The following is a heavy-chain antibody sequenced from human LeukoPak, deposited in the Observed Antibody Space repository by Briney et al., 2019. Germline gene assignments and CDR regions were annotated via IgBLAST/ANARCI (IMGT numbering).Heavy chain of an antibody. J-gene: IGHJ4*02. CDR3: VRDGDGDYPIDY. V-gene: IGHV3-11*06. Sequence: GGSLRLSCAASGCTFSDYYKSWIRQAPGKVLEWVSHISSSSTYTNYADSVKGRFTISRDNAKNSLYLQMNSRRVEDTAVYYCVRDGDGDYPIDYWGQGTLVTVSS. CDR1: GCTFSDYY. D-gene: IGHD4-17*01. CDR2: ISSSSTYT.